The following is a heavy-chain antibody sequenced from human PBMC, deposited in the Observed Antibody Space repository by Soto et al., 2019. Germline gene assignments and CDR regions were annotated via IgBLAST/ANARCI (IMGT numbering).Heavy chain of an antibody. V-gene: IGHV3-23*01. Sequence: GWSLRLSCAASGFTFSNFAMTWVRQAPGKGLEWVSSAGGGDDTYYADSVKGRFIISRDNSKSTLSLRLNGLRAEDTAVYYCVKARMSYNSVWDQFDIWGQGTMVTVS. D-gene: IGHD3-10*01. CDR3: VKARMSYNSVWDQFDI. J-gene: IGHJ3*02. CDR1: GFTFSNFA. CDR2: AGGGDDT.